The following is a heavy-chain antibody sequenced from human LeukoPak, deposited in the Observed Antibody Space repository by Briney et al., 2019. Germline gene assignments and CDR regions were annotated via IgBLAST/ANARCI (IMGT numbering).Heavy chain of an antibody. Sequence: ASVKVSCKASGYTFTNYAINWVRQAPGQRLERMGWINAGNGNTKYSQKFQGRVTITRDTSASTAYMELSSLRSEDTAVYYCAREVADDYFDYWGQGTLVTVSS. CDR2: INAGNGNT. D-gene: IGHD6-19*01. J-gene: IGHJ4*02. CDR3: AREVADDYFDY. CDR1: GYTFTNYA. V-gene: IGHV1-3*01.